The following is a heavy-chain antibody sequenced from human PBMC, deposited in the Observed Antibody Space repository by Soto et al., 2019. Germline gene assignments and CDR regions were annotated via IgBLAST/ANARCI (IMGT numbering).Heavy chain of an antibody. D-gene: IGHD6-13*01. J-gene: IGHJ6*02. CDR3: ARGAQLVLRYYYGMDV. Sequence: SETLSLTCAVYGGSFSGYYWSWIRQPPGKGLEWIGEINHSGSTNYNPSLKSRVTISVDTSKNQFSLKLSSVTAADTAVYYCARGAQLVLRYYYGMDVWGQGTTVTVSS. CDR2: INHSGST. CDR1: GGSFSGYY. V-gene: IGHV4-34*01.